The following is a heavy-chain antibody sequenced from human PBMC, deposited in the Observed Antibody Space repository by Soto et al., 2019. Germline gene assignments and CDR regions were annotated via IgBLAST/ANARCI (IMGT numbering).Heavy chain of an antibody. CDR3: ARFGGLSDFDY. CDR1: GGSISSGGYY. Sequence: SETLSLTCTVSGGSISSGGYYWSWIRQHPGKGLEWIGNIYYSGSTYYNPSLKSRVTISLDTSKNQFSLKLSSVTAADTAVYYCARFGGLSDFDYWGQGTLVTVSS. D-gene: IGHD3-10*01. J-gene: IGHJ4*02. CDR2: IYYSGST. V-gene: IGHV4-31*03.